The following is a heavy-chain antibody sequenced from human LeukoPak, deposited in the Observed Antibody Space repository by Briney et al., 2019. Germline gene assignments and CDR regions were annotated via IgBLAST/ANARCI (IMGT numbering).Heavy chain of an antibody. CDR1: GGSISSSSYY. V-gene: IGHV4-39*02. D-gene: IGHD3-3*01. Sequence: PSETLSLTCTVSGGSISSSSYYWGWIRQPPGKGLEWIGSIYYSGSFYYNPSLKSRVTISVDRSKNQFSLKLSSVTAADTAVYYCARDDFWSGSCPLYYMDVWGKGTTVTVSS. CDR2: IYYSGSF. CDR3: ARDDFWSGSCPLYYMDV. J-gene: IGHJ6*03.